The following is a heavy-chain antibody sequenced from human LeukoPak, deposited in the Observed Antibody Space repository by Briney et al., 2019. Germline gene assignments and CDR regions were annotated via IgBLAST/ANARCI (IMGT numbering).Heavy chain of an antibody. CDR3: AKDGVTSGSYGAFDY. J-gene: IGHJ4*02. V-gene: IGHV3-23*01. CDR2: ISGSGGST. Sequence: PGGSLRLSCAASGFTFSSYWMSWVRQAPGKGLEWVSAISGSGGSTYYADSVKGRFTISRDNSKNTLYLQMNSLRAEDTAVYYCAKDGVTSGSYGAFDYWGQGTLVTVSS. CDR1: GFTFSSYW. D-gene: IGHD1-26*01.